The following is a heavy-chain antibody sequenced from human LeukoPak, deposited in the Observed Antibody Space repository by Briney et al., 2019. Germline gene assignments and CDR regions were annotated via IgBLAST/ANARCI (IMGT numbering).Heavy chain of an antibody. CDR2: IRYDGSNK. CDR1: GFTFSSYG. Sequence: PGGSLRLSCAASGFTFSSYGMHWVRQAPGKGLKWVAFIRYDGSNKYYADSVKGRFTISRDNSKNTLYLQMNSLRAEDTAVYYCAKDSYEYCSGGSCYSPNYFDYWGQGTLVTVSS. CDR3: AKDSYEYCSGGSCYSPNYFDY. V-gene: IGHV3-30*02. D-gene: IGHD2-15*01. J-gene: IGHJ4*02.